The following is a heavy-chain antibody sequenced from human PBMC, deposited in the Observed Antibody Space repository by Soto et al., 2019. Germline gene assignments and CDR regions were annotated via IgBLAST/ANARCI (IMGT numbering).Heavy chain of an antibody. CDR3: ARHGGTYYDFWSGYSYFMDV. J-gene: IGHJ6*03. CDR2: IYYSGST. CDR1: GGSISSYY. D-gene: IGHD3-3*01. V-gene: IGHV4-59*08. Sequence: SETLSLTCTVSGGSISSYYWSGIRQPPGKGLEWIGYIYYSGSTNYNPSLKSRVTISVDTSKNQFSLKLSSVTAADTAVYYCARHGGTYYDFWSGYSYFMDVWGKGTTVTVSS.